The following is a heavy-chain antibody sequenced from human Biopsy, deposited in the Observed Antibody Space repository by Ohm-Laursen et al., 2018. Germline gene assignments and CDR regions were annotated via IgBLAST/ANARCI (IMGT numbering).Heavy chain of an antibody. CDR3: ARARIKTSGVLIPETYYFDS. J-gene: IGHJ4*02. V-gene: IGHV4-59*08. CDR2: ISGSSNT. D-gene: IGHD3-3*01. Sequence: GTLSLTCTVSGGSFSGYYWSWIRQPPGKGLEWIGYISGSSNTNYNPSLKSRVTLSTDTSETQFSLRLSSVTAADTAVYYCARARIKTSGVLIPETYYFDSWGQGTLATVSS. CDR1: GGSFSGYY.